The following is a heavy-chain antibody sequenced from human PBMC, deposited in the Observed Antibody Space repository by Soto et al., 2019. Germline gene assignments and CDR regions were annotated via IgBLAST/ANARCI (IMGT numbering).Heavy chain of an antibody. CDR2: IYYSGST. CDR1: GGSISSYY. V-gene: IGHV4-59*01. D-gene: IGHD3-9*01. Sequence: SETLSLTCTVSGGSISSYYWSWIRQPPGKGLEWIGYIYYSGSTNYNPALKSRVTISVDTSKNQFSLKLSSVTAADTAVYYCARANYDILTGYYIDYWGQGTLVTVSS. CDR3: ARANYDILTGYYIDY. J-gene: IGHJ4*02.